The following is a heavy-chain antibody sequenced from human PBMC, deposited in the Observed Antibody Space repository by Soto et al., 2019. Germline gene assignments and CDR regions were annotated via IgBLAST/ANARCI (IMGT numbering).Heavy chain of an antibody. V-gene: IGHV4-31*03. CDR2: IYYSGST. J-gene: IGHJ2*01. D-gene: IGHD6-13*01. CDR3: ASVIGYSSRWYIPWDFDL. Sequence: QVQLQESGPGLVKPSQTLSLTCTVSGGSISSGGYYWSWIRQHPGKGLEWFGYIYYSGSTYYNPSLKYRVTISVDASKKQFSLKHSLLLAANTVVYYGASVIGYSSRWYIPWDFDLWGRGTLATVSS. CDR1: GGSISSGGYY.